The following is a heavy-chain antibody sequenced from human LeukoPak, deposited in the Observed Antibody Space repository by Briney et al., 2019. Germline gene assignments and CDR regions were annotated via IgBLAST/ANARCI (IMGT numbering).Heavy chain of an antibody. J-gene: IGHJ4*02. CDR3: ARVRALSYYDSSGDLYYFDY. D-gene: IGHD3-22*01. Sequence: SETLSLTCTVSGGSIRSYYWSWIRQPPGKELEWIGYMYYSGSTNYNPSLKSRVTISVDTSKNQFSLKLSSVTAADTAVYYCARVRALSYYDSSGDLYYFDYWGQGTLVTVSS. V-gene: IGHV4-59*01. CDR1: GGSIRSYY. CDR2: MYYSGST.